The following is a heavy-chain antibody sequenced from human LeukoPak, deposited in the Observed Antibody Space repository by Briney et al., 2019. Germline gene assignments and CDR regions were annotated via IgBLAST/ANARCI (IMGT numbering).Heavy chain of an antibody. D-gene: IGHD6-13*01. CDR1: GGTFSGYY. J-gene: IGHJ5*02. Sequence: PSETLSLTCAVHGGTFSGYYWSWIRQPPGKGLEWIGEINHSGSTNYNPSLKSRVTISVDTSKNQFSLKLSSVTAADTAVYYCARGQSRVAAAGTGWVDPWGQGTLVTVSS. CDR2: INHSGST. CDR3: ARGQSRVAAAGTGWVDP. V-gene: IGHV4-34*01.